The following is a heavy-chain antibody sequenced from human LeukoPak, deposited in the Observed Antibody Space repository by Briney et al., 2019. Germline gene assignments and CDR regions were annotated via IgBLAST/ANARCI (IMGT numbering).Heavy chain of an antibody. CDR1: GFTFSSYE. CDR3: GSGPYCGAVCYSAVDY. D-gene: IGHD2-21*02. V-gene: IGHV3-48*03. Sequence: GGSLRLSCAASGFTFSSYEMNWVRQAPGKGLEWVSYISSSGSTIYYADSVKGRFTISRDNAKNSLYLQMNSLRAEDTAVYYCGSGPYCGAVCYSAVDYWGQGTLVTVSS. J-gene: IGHJ4*02. CDR2: ISSSGSTI.